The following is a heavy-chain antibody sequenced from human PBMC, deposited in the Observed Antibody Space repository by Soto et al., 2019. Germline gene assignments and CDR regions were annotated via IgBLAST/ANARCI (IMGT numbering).Heavy chain of an antibody. CDR3: ASQIGGNFYYYYYGMDV. CDR2: ISGSGGST. V-gene: IGHV3-23*01. Sequence: GGSLRLSWAASGFTFSSYDMSCVRQSPGNVAEWVSAISGSGGSTYYADSVKGRFTISRDNAKNSLYLQMNSLRAEDTAVYYCASQIGGNFYYYYYGMDVWGQGTTVTVSS. CDR1: GFTFSSYD. J-gene: IGHJ6*02. D-gene: IGHD1-26*01.